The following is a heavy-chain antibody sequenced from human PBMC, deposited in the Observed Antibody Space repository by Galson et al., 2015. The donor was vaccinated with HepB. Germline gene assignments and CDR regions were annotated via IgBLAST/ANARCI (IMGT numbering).Heavy chain of an antibody. CDR3: ARGGGSSARGLDV. V-gene: IGHV1-18*04. J-gene: IGHJ6*02. Sequence: SVKVSCKASGYTFTSYDLSWVRQAPGQGLEWMGWISGNNGDTNYAQKLRGRVTVTTDTSTSTAYMELRSLRSDDTAVYYFARGGGSSARGLDVWDQGTTVTVSS. CDR1: GYTFTSYD. CDR2: ISGNNGDT. D-gene: IGHD1-26*01.